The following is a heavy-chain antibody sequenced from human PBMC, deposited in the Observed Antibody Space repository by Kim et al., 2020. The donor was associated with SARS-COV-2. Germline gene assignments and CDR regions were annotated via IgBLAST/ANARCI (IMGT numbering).Heavy chain of an antibody. J-gene: IGHJ4*02. CDR2: VYPGDSDA. Sequence: GESLKISCRGSGYTFNTYWIGWVRLMPGKGLEWMGIVYPGDSDARYSPSFQGQVTISADKSISTAYLQWSSLKASDTAMYYCARPGRVATSDYFDYWGQGTLVTVSS. V-gene: IGHV5-51*01. CDR1: GYTFNTYW. CDR3: ARPGRVATSDYFDY. D-gene: IGHD5-12*01.